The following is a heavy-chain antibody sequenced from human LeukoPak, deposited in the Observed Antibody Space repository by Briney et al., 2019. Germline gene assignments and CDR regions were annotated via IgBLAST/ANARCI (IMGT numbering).Heavy chain of an antibody. V-gene: IGHV3-30-3*01. CDR2: ISYDGSNK. D-gene: IGHD6-19*01. CDR1: GFTFSSYA. CDR3: AKDRGAVASSY. J-gene: IGHJ4*02. Sequence: AGGSLILSCAASGFTFSSYAMHWVRQAPGKGLEWVAVISYDGSNKYYADSVKGRFTISRDNSKNTLYLQMNSLRAEDTAVYYCAKDRGAVASSYWGQGTLVTVSS.